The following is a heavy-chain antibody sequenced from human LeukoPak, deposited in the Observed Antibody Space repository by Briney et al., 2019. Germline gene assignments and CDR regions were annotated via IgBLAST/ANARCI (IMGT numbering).Heavy chain of an antibody. CDR2: IKQDGSEK. CDR3: ARGMSTGEY. V-gene: IGHV3-7*04. D-gene: IGHD3-16*01. CDR1: GFTFSSYW. J-gene: IGHJ4*02. Sequence: GGSLRLSCAAPGFTFSSYWMSWVRQAPGKGLERVANIKQDGSEKYYVEPVKGRFTISRDNAKNSLYLQMNSLSAGDTAVFYCARGMSTGEYWGQGTLVTVSS.